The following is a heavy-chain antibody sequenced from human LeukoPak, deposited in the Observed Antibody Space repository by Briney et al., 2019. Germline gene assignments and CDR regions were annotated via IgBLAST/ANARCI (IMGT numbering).Heavy chain of an antibody. D-gene: IGHD1-26*01. V-gene: IGHV4-59*02. CDR1: GGSVSSYY. Sequence: SQTLSLTCTVSGGSVSSYYWSWIRQPPGKGLEWIGYIYYSGSTNYNPSLNGRVTISVDRSKTQFSLKLTSVTAADTAMYYCARDPRVGGFDPWGQGPLVTVSS. CDR3: ARDPRVGGFDP. CDR2: IYYSGST. J-gene: IGHJ5*02.